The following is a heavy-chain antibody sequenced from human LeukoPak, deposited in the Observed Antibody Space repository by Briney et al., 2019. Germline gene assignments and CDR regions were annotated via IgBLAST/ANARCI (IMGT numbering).Heavy chain of an antibody. Sequence: GGSLRLSCAASGFTVSSNYMSWVRQAPGKGLEWVSVIYSGGSTYYADSVKGRFTISRDNSKNTLYLQMNSLRAEDTAVYYCARESGYCSSTSCSYFDYWGQGTLVTVSS. CDR3: ARESGYCSSTSCSYFDY. V-gene: IGHV3-66*01. CDR1: GFTVSSNY. CDR2: IYSGGST. D-gene: IGHD2-2*01. J-gene: IGHJ4*02.